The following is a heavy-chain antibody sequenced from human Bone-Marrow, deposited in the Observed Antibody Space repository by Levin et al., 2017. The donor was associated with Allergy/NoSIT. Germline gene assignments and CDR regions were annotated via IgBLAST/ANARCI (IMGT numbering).Heavy chain of an antibody. J-gene: IGHJ4*02. D-gene: IGHD6-6*01. Sequence: GESLKISCAASGFTFSSYAMHWVRQAPGKGLEYVSGINSNGDHTYYGNSLKGRCTISRDNSKNTLWLQVGSLRPEDMAIYICAKGGQYTSSSIDYWGQGTLVTVFS. CDR1: GFTFSSYA. CDR2: INSNGDHT. CDR3: AKGGQYTSSSIDY. V-gene: IGHV3-64*01.